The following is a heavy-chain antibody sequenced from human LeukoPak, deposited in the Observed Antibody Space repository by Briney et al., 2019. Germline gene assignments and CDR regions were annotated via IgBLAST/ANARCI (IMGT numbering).Heavy chain of an antibody. CDR3: AKDGSSGWYSQGFFDY. CDR1: GFTFSSYG. D-gene: IGHD6-19*01. CDR2: ISYDGSNK. J-gene: IGHJ4*02. Sequence: GGSLRLSCAASGFTFSSYGMHWVRQAPGKGLEWVAAISYDGSNKYYADSVKGRFTISRDNSKNTLYLQMNSLRAEDTAVYYCAKDGSSGWYSQGFFDYWGQGTLVTVSS. V-gene: IGHV3-30*18.